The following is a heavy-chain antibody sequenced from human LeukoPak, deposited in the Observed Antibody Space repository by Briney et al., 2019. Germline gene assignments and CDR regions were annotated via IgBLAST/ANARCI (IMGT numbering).Heavy chain of an antibody. V-gene: IGHV3-23*01. CDR1: GFTFSSYA. CDR3: AKDTTIKDYYYYGMDV. Sequence: TGGSLRLSCEASGFTFSSYAMSWVRQAPGKGLERVSTISASGGSTYYADSVKGRFTISRDNSKNTLYLQMNSLRAEDTAVYYCAKDTTIKDYYYYGMDVWGQGTTVTVSS. D-gene: IGHD1-26*01. J-gene: IGHJ6*02. CDR2: ISASGGST.